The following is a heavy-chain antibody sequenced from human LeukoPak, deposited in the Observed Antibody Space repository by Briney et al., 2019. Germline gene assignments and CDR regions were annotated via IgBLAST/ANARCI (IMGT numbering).Heavy chain of an antibody. V-gene: IGHV1-2*02. CDR1: GYTFTGYY. CDR3: ARQSGSGSYYIGFDY. CDR2: INPNSGGT. D-gene: IGHD3-10*01. J-gene: IGHJ4*02. Sequence: ASVKVSCKASGYTFTGYYMHWVRQAPGQGLEWMGWINPNSGGTNYAQKFQGRVTMTRDTSISTAYMELSRLRSDDTAVYYCARQSGSGSYYIGFDYWGQGTLVTVSS.